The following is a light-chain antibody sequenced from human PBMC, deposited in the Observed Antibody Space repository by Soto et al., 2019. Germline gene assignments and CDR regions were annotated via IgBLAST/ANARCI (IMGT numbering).Light chain of an antibody. Sequence: QSVLTQPASVSGSPGQSITISCTGTNSDIGGYNYVSWYRHHPGEAPKLMIYGVTNRPSGVSTRFSGSKSGNTAPLTISGLQDEDEADYYCSSYTSVTIVVFGGGTKLTVL. CDR2: GVT. J-gene: IGLJ2*01. CDR1: NSDIGGYNY. CDR3: SSYTSVTIVV. V-gene: IGLV2-14*01.